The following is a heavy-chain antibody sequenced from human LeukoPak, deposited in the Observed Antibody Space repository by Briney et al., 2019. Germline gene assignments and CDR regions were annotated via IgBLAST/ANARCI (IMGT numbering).Heavy chain of an antibody. D-gene: IGHD2-2*01. CDR3: ARGGYCTTTSCFVLAADFDY. J-gene: IGHJ4*02. V-gene: IGHV1-2*02. Sequence: ASVKVSCKASGYTFTGYYIHWVRQAPGQGLEWMGWINPNSGGTDYAQKFQGRVTMTRDTSISTAYMELSGLRSDDTAVYYCARGGYCTTTSCFVLAADFDYWGQGTLVTVSS. CDR1: GYTFTGYY. CDR2: INPNSGGT.